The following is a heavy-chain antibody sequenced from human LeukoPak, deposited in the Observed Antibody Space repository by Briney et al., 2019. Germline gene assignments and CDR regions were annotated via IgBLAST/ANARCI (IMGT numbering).Heavy chain of an antibody. CDR3: ARADTAMAYFDY. Sequence: SVKVSCKTSGGTSSSYAISWVRQAPGQGLEWMGGIIPIFGTANYAQKFQGRVTITADKSTSTAYMELSSLRSEDTAVYYCARADTAMAYFDYWGQGTLVTVSS. CDR1: GGTSSSYA. CDR2: IIPIFGTA. V-gene: IGHV1-69*06. D-gene: IGHD5-18*01. J-gene: IGHJ4*02.